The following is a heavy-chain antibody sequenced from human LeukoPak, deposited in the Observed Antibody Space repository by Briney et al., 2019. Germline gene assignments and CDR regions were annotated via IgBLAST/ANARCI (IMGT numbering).Heavy chain of an antibody. CDR1: GYTFTSYY. D-gene: IGHD3-3*01. Sequence: GASVNVSCKASGYTFTSYYMHWVRQAPGQGLEWMGIINPSGGSTSYAQKFQGRVTLTRDTSTSTVYMELSSLRSEDTAVYYCAREVGVEGSLFDYWGQGTLVTVSS. J-gene: IGHJ4*02. CDR2: INPSGGST. CDR3: AREVGVEGSLFDY. V-gene: IGHV1-46*01.